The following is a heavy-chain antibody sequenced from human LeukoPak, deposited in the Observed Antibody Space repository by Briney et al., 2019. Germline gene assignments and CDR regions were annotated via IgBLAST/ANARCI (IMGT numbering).Heavy chain of an antibody. V-gene: IGHV3-23*01. Sequence: PGGSLRLSCAASGFTFSSYAMTWVRQAPGKGLEWVSVISDSGGATYYADSVKGRFTISRDNSKNTLYLQMNSLRAEDTAVYYCAKALNYYDSSGRYYYYGMDVWGQGTTVTVSS. D-gene: IGHD3-22*01. CDR2: ISDSGGAT. J-gene: IGHJ6*02. CDR1: GFTFSSYA. CDR3: AKALNYYDSSGRYYYYGMDV.